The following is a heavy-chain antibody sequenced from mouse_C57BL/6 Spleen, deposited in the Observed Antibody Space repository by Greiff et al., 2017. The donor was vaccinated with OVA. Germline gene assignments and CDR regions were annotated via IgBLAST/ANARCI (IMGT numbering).Heavy chain of an antibody. V-gene: IGHV1-50*01. CDR3: ARDYGHFDY. J-gene: IGHJ2*01. CDR2: IDPSDSYT. Sequence: QVQLKQPGAEFVKPGASVKLSCKASGYTFTSYWMQWVKQRPGQGLEWIGEIDPSDSYTNYNQKFKGKATLTVDTSSSTAYMQLSSLTSEDSAVYYCARDYGHFDYWGQGTTLTVSS. CDR1: GYTFTSYW. D-gene: IGHD1-1*01.